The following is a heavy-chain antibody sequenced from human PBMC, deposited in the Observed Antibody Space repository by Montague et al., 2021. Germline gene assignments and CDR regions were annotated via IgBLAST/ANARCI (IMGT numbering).Heavy chain of an antibody. Sequence: SLRLSCAGSGFTFDSYDMNWVRQAPGKGLEWVSFTSGRSTYIYYGDSMKGRVIISRDNAKNSLYLQMNSLRVEDTAIYYCARQEYGLDVWGQGTTVTVSS. J-gene: IGHJ6*02. CDR3: ARQEYGLDV. CDR1: GFTFDSYD. CDR2: TSGRSTYI. V-gene: IGHV3-21*01.